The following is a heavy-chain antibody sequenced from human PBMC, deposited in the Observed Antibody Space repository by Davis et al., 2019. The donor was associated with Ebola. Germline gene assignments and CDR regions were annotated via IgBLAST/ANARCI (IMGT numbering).Heavy chain of an antibody. D-gene: IGHD2-21*01. CDR1: GGSFSGYY. V-gene: IGHV4-34*01. CDR3: AKAARHCSPGCYFES. Sequence: SETLSLTCAVYGGSFSGYYWSWIRQPPGKGLEWIGEINHSGSTNYNPSLKSRVTISVDTSKNQFSLRLTSVTAADTAVYYCAKAARHCSPGCYFESWGQGTLVTVSS. J-gene: IGHJ4*02. CDR2: INHSGST.